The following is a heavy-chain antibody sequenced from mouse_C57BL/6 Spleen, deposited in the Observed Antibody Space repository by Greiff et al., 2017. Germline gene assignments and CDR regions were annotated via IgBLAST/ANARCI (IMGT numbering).Heavy chain of an antibody. CDR2: IDPSDSYT. CDR1: GYTFTSYW. V-gene: IGHV1-50*01. D-gene: IGHD2-12*01. CDR3: ARGDSYAWFAY. J-gene: IGHJ3*01. Sequence: VQLQQPGAELVKPGASVKLSCKASGYTFTSYWMQWVKQRPGQGLEWIGEIDPSDSYTNYNQKFKGKATLTVDTSSSTAYMQLSSLTSEDSAVYYCARGDSYAWFAYWGQGTLVTVSA.